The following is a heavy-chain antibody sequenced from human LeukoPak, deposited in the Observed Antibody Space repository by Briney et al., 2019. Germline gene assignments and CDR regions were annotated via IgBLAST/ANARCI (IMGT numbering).Heavy chain of an antibody. V-gene: IGHV3-7*01. Sequence: KAGGSLRLSCAASGFTFSSYWRSWVRQAPGKGLEWVANIKQDGSEKYYVDSVKGRFTISRDNAKNSLYLQMNSLRAEDTAVYYCGSYWSWSAYYYYYYMDVWGKGTTVTVSS. CDR1: GFTFSSYW. CDR3: GSYWSWSAYYYYYYMDV. D-gene: IGHD6-13*01. J-gene: IGHJ6*03. CDR2: IKQDGSEK.